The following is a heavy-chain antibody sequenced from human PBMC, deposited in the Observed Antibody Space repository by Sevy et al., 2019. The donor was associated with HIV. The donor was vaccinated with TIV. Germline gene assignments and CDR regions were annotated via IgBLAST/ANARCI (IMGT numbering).Heavy chain of an antibody. CDR2: ISGSGGST. CDR1: GFTFSSHA. Sequence: GGSLRLSCAASGFTFSSHAMSWVRQAPGKGLEWVSAISGSGGSTYYADSVKGRFTISRDNSKNTLYLQMNSLRAEDTAVYYCAKAPTVVTRYYYYGMDVWGQWTTVTVSS. D-gene: IGHD4-17*01. CDR3: AKAPTVVTRYYYYGMDV. J-gene: IGHJ6*02. V-gene: IGHV3-23*01.